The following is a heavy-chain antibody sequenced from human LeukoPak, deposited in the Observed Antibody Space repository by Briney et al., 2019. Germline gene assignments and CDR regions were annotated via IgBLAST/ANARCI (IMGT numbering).Heavy chain of an antibody. CDR1: GYTFTSYA. D-gene: IGHD3-10*01. V-gene: IGHV1-18*01. CDR2: ISAYNGNT. Sequence: ASVKVSCKASGYTFTSYAISWVRQAPGQGLEWMGWISAYNGNTNYAQKLRGRVTMTTDTSTSTAYMELRSLRSDDTAVYYCARGDYYGSGSYLDLYYYYGMDVWGQGTTVTVSS. J-gene: IGHJ6*02. CDR3: ARGDYYGSGSYLDLYYYYGMDV.